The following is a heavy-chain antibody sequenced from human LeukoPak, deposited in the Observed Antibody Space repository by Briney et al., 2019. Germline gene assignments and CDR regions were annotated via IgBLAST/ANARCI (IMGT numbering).Heavy chain of an antibody. CDR3: AREAGTVLLWFGELNFDY. Sequence: SETLSLTCTVSGGSISSYYWSWIRQPAGKGLEWIGRIYISGSTNYNPSLKSRVTMSVDTSKNQFSLKLSSVTAADTAVYYCAREAGTVLLWFGELNFDYWGQGTLVTVSS. J-gene: IGHJ4*02. CDR2: IYISGST. V-gene: IGHV4-4*07. CDR1: GGSISSYY. D-gene: IGHD3-10*01.